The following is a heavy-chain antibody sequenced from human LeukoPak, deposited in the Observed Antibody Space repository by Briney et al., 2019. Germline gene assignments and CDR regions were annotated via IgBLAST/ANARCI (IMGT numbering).Heavy chain of an antibody. Sequence: SETLSLTCTVSGGSISSYYWSWIRQPPGKGLEWIGYIYYSGSINYNPSLKSRVTISVDTSKNQFSLKLSSVTAADTAVYYCARALGPDVFDYWGQGTLVTVSS. D-gene: IGHD3-10*02. CDR1: GGSISSYY. CDR2: IYYSGSI. V-gene: IGHV4-59*01. CDR3: ARALGPDVFDY. J-gene: IGHJ4*02.